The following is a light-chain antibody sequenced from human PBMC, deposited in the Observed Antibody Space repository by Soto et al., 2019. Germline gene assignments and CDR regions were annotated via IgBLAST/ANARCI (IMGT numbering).Light chain of an antibody. CDR1: QSVSSY. J-gene: IGKJ3*01. CDR2: DAS. Sequence: EIVLTQSPATLSLSPGERVTLSCRASQSVSSYLAWYQQKPGQAPRLLIYDASNSATGIPARFSGSGSGTDLTLTISSLEPEDFAVYYCQQRSNWPPFTFGPGTKVDIK. CDR3: QQRSNWPPFT. V-gene: IGKV3-11*01.